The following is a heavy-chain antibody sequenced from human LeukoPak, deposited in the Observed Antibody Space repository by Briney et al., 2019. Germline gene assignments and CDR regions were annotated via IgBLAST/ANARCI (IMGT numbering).Heavy chain of an antibody. CDR2: INGDGSST. Sequence: QPGGSLRLSCVASGFTFSSYWMHWVRQAPGKGLVWVSHINGDGSSTIYVDSVKGRFTISRDNAKNTLYLQMNSLRAEDTAMYYCARDVLKTNWFDPWGRGTLVTVSS. J-gene: IGHJ5*02. CDR3: ARDVLKTNWFDP. V-gene: IGHV3-74*01. CDR1: GFTFSSYW.